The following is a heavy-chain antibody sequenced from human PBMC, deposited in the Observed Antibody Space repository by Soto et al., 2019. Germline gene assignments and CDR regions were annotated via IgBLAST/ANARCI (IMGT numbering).Heavy chain of an antibody. Sequence: TGGSLRLSCAASGFTFSSYGMHWVRQAPGKGLEWVAVISYDGSNKYYADSVKGRFTISRDNSKNTLYLQMNSLRAEDTAVYYCAKDNKDYYDSSGYGRTENWFDPWGQGTLVTVSS. D-gene: IGHD3-22*01. V-gene: IGHV3-30*18. CDR1: GFTFSSYG. J-gene: IGHJ5*02. CDR3: AKDNKDYYDSSGYGRTENWFDP. CDR2: ISYDGSNK.